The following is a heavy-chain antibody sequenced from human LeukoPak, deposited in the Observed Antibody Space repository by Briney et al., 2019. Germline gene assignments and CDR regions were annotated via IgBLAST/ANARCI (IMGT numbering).Heavy chain of an antibody. CDR3: ARSLLHDIVVVPAIYYGMDV. Sequence: GGSLRLSCAASGFTLSSYWMSWVRQAPGKGLEWVANIKQDGSEKYYVDSVKGRFTIPRDNAKNSLYLQMNSLRAEDTAVYYCARSLLHDIVVVPAIYYGMDVWGKGTTVTVSS. CDR1: GFTLSSYW. D-gene: IGHD2-2*01. CDR2: IKQDGSEK. V-gene: IGHV3-7*03. J-gene: IGHJ6*04.